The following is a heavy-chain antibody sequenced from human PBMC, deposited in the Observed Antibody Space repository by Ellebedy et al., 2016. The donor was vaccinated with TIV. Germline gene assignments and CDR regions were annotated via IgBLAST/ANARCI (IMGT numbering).Heavy chain of an antibody. Sequence: GSLRLXXAVYGGSFSGYYWSWIRQPPGKGLEWIGEINHSGSTNYNPSLKSRVTMSVDTSKNQFSLKLSSVTAADTAVYYCARVGYSSSSDDAFDIWGQGTMVTVSS. CDR1: GGSFSGYY. J-gene: IGHJ3*02. CDR3: ARVGYSSSSDDAFDI. D-gene: IGHD6-6*01. CDR2: INHSGST. V-gene: IGHV4-34*01.